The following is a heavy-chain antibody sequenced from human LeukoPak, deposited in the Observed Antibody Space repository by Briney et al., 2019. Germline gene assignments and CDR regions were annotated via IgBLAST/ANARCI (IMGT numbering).Heavy chain of an antibody. CDR1: GFTFSSYS. V-gene: IGHV3-21*01. D-gene: IGHD4-17*01. Sequence: GGSLRLSCAASGFTFSSYSMNWVRQAPGKGLEWVSSISSSSSYIYYADSVKGRFTISRDNAKNSLYLQMNSLRAEDTAVYYCARGLTTVTTGDYWGQGTLVTVSS. CDR2: ISSSSSYI. CDR3: ARGLTTVTTGDY. J-gene: IGHJ4*02.